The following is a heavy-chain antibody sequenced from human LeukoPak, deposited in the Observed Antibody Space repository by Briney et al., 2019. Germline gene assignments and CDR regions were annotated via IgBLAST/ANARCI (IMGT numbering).Heavy chain of an antibody. J-gene: IGHJ4*02. CDR2: ISGSGGST. CDR1: GFTFNSYA. Sequence: PGGSLRLSCAASGFTFNSYAMRWVRQAPGKGLEWVSFISGSGGSTYYADSLKGRFTISRDNSKNTLYLQMNRLRAEDTAVYYCASLSSGWYLFYYWGQGTLVTVSS. D-gene: IGHD6-19*01. CDR3: ASLSSGWYLFYY. V-gene: IGHV3-23*01.